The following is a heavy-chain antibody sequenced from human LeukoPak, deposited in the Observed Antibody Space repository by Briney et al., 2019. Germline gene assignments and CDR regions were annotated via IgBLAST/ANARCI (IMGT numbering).Heavy chain of an antibody. Sequence: GGSLRLSCAASGFTVSSNYMSWVRQAPGKGLEWVSSISSSSSYIYYADSVKGRFTISRDNAKNSLYLQMNSLRAEDTAVYYCARDRGGPWGQGTLVTVSS. CDR1: GFTVSSNY. D-gene: IGHD3-16*01. CDR2: ISSSSSYI. CDR3: ARDRGGP. J-gene: IGHJ5*02. V-gene: IGHV3-21*01.